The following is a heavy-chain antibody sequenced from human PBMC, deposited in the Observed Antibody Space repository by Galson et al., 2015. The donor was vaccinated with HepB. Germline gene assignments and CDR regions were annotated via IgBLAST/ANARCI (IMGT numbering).Heavy chain of an antibody. Sequence: SLRLSCAASGFTFSGSAMHWVRQASGKGLEWIGRIRSKANSYATAYAASVKGRFTISRDDSKNTAYLQMNSLKTEDTAVYYCTRGYYYDSSGYYYVGYFQHWGQGTLVTVSS. CDR2: IRSKANSYAT. V-gene: IGHV3-73*01. CDR3: TRGYYYDSSGYYYVGYFQH. J-gene: IGHJ1*01. D-gene: IGHD3-22*01. CDR1: GFTFSGSA.